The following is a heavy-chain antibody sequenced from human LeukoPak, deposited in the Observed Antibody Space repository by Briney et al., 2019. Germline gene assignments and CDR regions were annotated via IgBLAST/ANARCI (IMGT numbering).Heavy chain of an antibody. Sequence: GGSLRLSCAASGFTFSSCSMNWVRQAPGKGLEWVSSISSSSSYIYYADSVKGRFTISRDNSKNTLYLQMNSLRAEDTAVYYCAKDDYYDSSGYYPIDYWGQGTLVTVSS. V-gene: IGHV3-21*04. CDR1: GFTFSSCS. CDR2: ISSSSSYI. CDR3: AKDDYYDSSGYYPIDY. J-gene: IGHJ4*02. D-gene: IGHD3-22*01.